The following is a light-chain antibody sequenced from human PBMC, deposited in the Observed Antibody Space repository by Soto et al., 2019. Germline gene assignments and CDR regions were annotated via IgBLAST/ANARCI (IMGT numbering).Light chain of an antibody. J-gene: IGKJ1*01. Sequence: VVLTQSPATLSLSAGEGATLSFRTSLSVSVYLDWYQQKPGQAPRLLIYGASTRATGIPARFSGSGSGTEFTLTISSLQSEDFAVYYCHQYNNWPPWTFGQGTKVDIK. CDR3: HQYNNWPPWT. CDR1: LSVSVY. CDR2: GAS. V-gene: IGKV3-15*01.